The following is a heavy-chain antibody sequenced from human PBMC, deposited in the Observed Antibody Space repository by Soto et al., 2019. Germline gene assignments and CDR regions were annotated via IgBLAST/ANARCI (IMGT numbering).Heavy chain of an antibody. CDR1: GFFFEDYA. CDR2: ISWNSGNI. V-gene: IGHV3-9*01. J-gene: IGHJ4*02. CDR3: AKDMRSSQGGSYASEL. Sequence: EVQLVESGGGLVQPGRSLRLSCAASGFFFEDYAMHWVRQAPGKGLEWVSAISWNSGNIGYADSVKGRFTISRDNAKNSLYLQMNSLRTEDTAYYFCAKDMRSSQGGSYASELWGQGTLVTVSS. D-gene: IGHD3-10*01.